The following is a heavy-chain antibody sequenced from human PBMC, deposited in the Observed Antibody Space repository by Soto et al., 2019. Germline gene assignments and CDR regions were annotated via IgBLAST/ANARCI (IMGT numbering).Heavy chain of an antibody. D-gene: IGHD3-10*01. Sequence: QVQLQQWGAGLLKPSETLSLTCAVYGGSFSGYYWSWIRQPPGKGLEWIGEINHSGSTNYNPSLKSRVTISVDTSKNQFSLKLSSVTAADTAVYYCARGPGMVRVVHPDPPLDYWGQGTLVTVSS. CDR1: GGSFSGYY. J-gene: IGHJ4*02. V-gene: IGHV4-34*01. CDR3: ARGPGMVRVVHPDPPLDY. CDR2: INHSGST.